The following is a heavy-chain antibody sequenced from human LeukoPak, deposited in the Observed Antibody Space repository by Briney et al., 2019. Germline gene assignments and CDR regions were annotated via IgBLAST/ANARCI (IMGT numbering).Heavy chain of an antibody. Sequence: PGGSLRLSCAASGFTFSSYWISWVRQAPGKGLEWVANIKQDGSEKYYVDSVKGRFTISRDNAKNSLYLQMNSLRAEDTAVYYRARRRMGLRTGYFDLWGRGTLVTVSS. J-gene: IGHJ2*01. CDR3: ARRRMGLRTGYFDL. D-gene: IGHD5-12*01. CDR2: IKQDGSEK. CDR1: GFTFSSYW. V-gene: IGHV3-7*01.